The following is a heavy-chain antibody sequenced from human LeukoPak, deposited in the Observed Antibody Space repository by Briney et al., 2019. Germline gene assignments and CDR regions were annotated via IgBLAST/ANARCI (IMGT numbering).Heavy chain of an antibody. Sequence: PSETLSLTCAVSGGSISSGGYSWSWIRQPPVKGLEWIGYIYYSGSTYYNPSLKSRVTISVDTSKNQFSLKLSSVTAADTAVYYCARSRYGDYVPYNWFDPWGQGTLVTVSS. CDR1: GGSISSGGYS. V-gene: IGHV4-30-4*07. J-gene: IGHJ5*02. D-gene: IGHD4-17*01. CDR3: ARSRYGDYVPYNWFDP. CDR2: IYYSGST.